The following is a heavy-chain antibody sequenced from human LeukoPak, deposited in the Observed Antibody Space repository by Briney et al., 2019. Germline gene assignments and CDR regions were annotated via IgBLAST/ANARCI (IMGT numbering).Heavy chain of an antibody. CDR1: GFTFSSYA. CDR2: ISGSGGTT. CDR3: AEIGYGSGSSKRYYFDY. J-gene: IGHJ4*02. D-gene: IGHD3-10*01. V-gene: IGHV3-23*01. Sequence: GGSLRLSCAASGFTFSSYAMSWVRQAPGKGLEWVSAISGSGGTTYYADSVKGRFTISRDNSKNTLYLQMNSLRAEDTAVYYCAEIGYGSGSSKRYYFDYWGQGTLVTVSS.